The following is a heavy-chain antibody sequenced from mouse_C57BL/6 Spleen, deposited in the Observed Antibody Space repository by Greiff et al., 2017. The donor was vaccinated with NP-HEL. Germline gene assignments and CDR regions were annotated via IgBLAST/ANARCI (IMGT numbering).Heavy chain of an antibody. V-gene: IGHV1-55*01. CDR2: IYPGSGST. CDR3: ARSTAQADYFDY. J-gene: IGHJ2*01. D-gene: IGHD3-2*02. CDR1: GYTFTSYW. Sequence: QVQLKQPGAELVKPGASVKMSCKASGYTFTSYWITWVKQRPGQGPEWIGDIYPGSGSTNYNEKFKSKATLTVDTSSSTAYMQLSSLTSEDSAVYYCARSTAQADYFDYWGQGTTLTVSS.